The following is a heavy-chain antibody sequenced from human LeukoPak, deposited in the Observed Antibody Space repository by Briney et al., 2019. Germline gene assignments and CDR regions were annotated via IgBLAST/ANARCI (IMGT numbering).Heavy chain of an antibody. J-gene: IGHJ5*02. Sequence: SQTLSLDCTVSGGSASSGDYYWSWIRQPPGKSLEWIAYMYYSGSTYYNPSLKSRVTMSADTSKNQLSLKLSSVTAADTAVYYCARPYYYDSRIDPWGQGILVTVSS. CDR3: ARPYYYDSRIDP. CDR2: MYYSGST. V-gene: IGHV4-30-4*01. CDR1: GGSASSGDYY. D-gene: IGHD3-22*01.